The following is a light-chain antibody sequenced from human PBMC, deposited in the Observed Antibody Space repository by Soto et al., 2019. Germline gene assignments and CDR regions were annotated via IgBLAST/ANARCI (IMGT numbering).Light chain of an antibody. CDR1: SSDVGSYNL. Sequence: QSALTQPASVSGSPGQSITISCTGTSSDVGSYNLVSWYQQHPGKAPKLMIYEVSKRPSGVSNRFSGSKSGNTAYLKFSGLQAEDEADYYCCSYPGRSPVYVFETGTKVT. V-gene: IGLV2-23*02. CDR3: CSYPGRSPVYV. J-gene: IGLJ1*01. CDR2: EVS.